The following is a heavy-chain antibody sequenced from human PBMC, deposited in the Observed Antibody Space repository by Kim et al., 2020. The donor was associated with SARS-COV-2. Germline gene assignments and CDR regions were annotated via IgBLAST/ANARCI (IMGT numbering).Heavy chain of an antibody. Sequence: SETLSLTCTVSGGSISSSSSYWVWIRQPPGKGLEWIGSIYYSGSTYYNPSLKSRVTISVDTSKNQFSLKLSSVTAADTAVYYCARREYSSSWYFDYWGEG. J-gene: IGHJ4*02. CDR1: GGSISSSSSY. CDR3: ARREYSSSWYFDY. D-gene: IGHD6-13*01. CDR2: IYYSGST. V-gene: IGHV4-39*01.